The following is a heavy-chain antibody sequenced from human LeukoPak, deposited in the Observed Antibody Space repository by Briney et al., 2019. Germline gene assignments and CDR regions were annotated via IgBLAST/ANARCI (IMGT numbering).Heavy chain of an antibody. CDR2: IRYDESDK. V-gene: IGHV3-30*02. CDR3: AKSIAVAGFAGGRTFDY. J-gene: IGHJ4*02. D-gene: IGHD6-19*01. Sequence: PGGSLRLSCAASGFTFSSYEMNWVRQAPGKGLEWVAYIRYDESDKYYADSVKGRFTISRDNSKNTLYVQMHSLRAEDTAVYYCAKSIAVAGFAGGRTFDYWGQGILVTVSS. CDR1: GFTFSSYE.